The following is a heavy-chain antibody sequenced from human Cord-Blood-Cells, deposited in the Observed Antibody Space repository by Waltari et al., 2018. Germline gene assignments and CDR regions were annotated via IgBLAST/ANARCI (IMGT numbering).Heavy chain of an antibody. V-gene: IGHV4-38-2*02. D-gene: IGHD3-3*01. J-gene: IGHJ3*02. Sequence: QVQLQESGPGLVKPSETLSLTCTVSGYSISSGYYWGWIRQPPGKGLEWIGGFYPSGCTCYNPSLKSRVTISVDTSKNQFSLKLSSVTAADTAVYYCASFTIFGVVQTFDIWGQGTMVTVSS. CDR3: ASFTIFGVVQTFDI. CDR2: FYPSGCT. CDR1: GYSISSGYY.